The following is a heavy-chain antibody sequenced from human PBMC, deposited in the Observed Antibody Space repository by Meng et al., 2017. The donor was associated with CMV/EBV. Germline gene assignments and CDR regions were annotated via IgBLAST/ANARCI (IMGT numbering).Heavy chain of an antibody. V-gene: IGHV1-2*02. Sequence: ASVKVSCKASGFTFTGYYIHWVRQAPGQGLEWMGWIDPSSGGTNYAQRFQGRVTMTRDTSIRTAYMELTRLRSDDTAVYYCARTAYNSGWWGGDYYSGMDVWGQGTTVTVSS. CDR1: GFTFTGYY. J-gene: IGHJ6*02. CDR2: IDPSSGGT. D-gene: IGHD6-19*01. CDR3: ARTAYNSGWWGGDYYSGMDV.